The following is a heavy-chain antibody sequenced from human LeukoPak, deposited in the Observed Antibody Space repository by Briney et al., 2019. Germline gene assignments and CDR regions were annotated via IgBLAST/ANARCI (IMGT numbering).Heavy chain of an antibody. J-gene: IGHJ4*02. CDR3: AKGFIAGLRLDFDY. CDR2: ISGSGGST. CDR1: GFTFSSYG. D-gene: IGHD2-21*01. V-gene: IGHV3-23*01. Sequence: GGSLRLSCAASGFTFSSYGMNWVRQAPGKGLEWVSAISGSGGSTYYADSVKGRFTISRDNSKNTLYLQMNSLRAEDTAVYYCAKGFIAGLRLDFDYWGQGTRVTVSS.